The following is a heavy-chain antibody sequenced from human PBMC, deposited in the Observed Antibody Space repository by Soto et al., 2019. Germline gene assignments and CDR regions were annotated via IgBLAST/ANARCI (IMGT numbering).Heavy chain of an antibody. J-gene: IGHJ2*01. CDR3: ARDGWGSNWYFDL. Sequence: GGSLRLSCGAPGVTFKDYGMHWVRQAPGKGLEGVAVISYDGKQTYYADSVKGRFTISKDKSKRTLFLQMNSLRVDDTAVYHCARDGWGSNWYFDLWGCGTLVTVSS. CDR2: ISYDGKQT. D-gene: IGHD3-16*01. CDR1: GVTFKDYG. V-gene: IGHV3-30*03.